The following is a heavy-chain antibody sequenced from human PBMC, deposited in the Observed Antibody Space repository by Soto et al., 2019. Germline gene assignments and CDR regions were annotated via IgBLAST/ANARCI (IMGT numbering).Heavy chain of an antibody. CDR3: ATNPFWYSSGWWESYGMDV. V-gene: IGHV3-30*03. CDR2: ISYDGSNK. D-gene: IGHD6-19*01. J-gene: IGHJ6*02. CDR1: GFTFSSYG. Sequence: HPGGSLRLSCAASGFTFSSYGMHWVRQAPGKGLEWVAVISYDGSNKYYADSVKGRFTISRDNSKNTLYLQMNSLRAEDTAVYYCATNPFWYSSGWWESYGMDVWGQGTTVTVSS.